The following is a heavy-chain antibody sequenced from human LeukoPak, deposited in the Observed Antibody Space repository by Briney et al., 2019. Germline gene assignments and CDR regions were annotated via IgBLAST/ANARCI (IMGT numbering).Heavy chain of an antibody. J-gene: IGHJ4*02. D-gene: IGHD1-1*01. V-gene: IGHV4-61*01. CDR3: ARSFLPNYLDY. Sequence: SETLSLTCTVSGGSVSSGSYYWSWIRQPPGKGLEWIGYIYYSGSTNYNPSLKSQVTISVDTSKNQFSLKLSSVTAADTAVYYCARSFLPNYLDYWGQGTLVTVSS. CDR1: GGSVSSGSYY. CDR2: IYYSGST.